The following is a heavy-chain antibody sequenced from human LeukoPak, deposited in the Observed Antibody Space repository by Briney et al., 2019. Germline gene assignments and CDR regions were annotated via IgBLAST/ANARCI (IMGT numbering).Heavy chain of an antibody. J-gene: IGHJ4*02. V-gene: IGHV4-34*01. CDR1: GGSFSGYH. CDR3: ARVTGGYGDY. D-gene: IGHD5-12*01. Sequence: PSETLSLTCAVYGGSFSGYHWSWIRQPPGKGLEWIGEINHSGSTNYNPSLKSRVTISVDTSKNQFSLKLSSVTAADTAVYYCARVTGGYGDYWGQGTLVTVSS. CDR2: INHSGST.